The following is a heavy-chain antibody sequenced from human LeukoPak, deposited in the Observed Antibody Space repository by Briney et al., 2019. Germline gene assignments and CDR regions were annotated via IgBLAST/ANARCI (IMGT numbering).Heavy chain of an antibody. J-gene: IGHJ3*02. CDR3: ARARASYYGSGSYYRDAFDI. CDR1: GGPISSGGYY. D-gene: IGHD3-10*01. Sequence: TLSLTCTVSGGPISSGGYYWSWIRQHPGKGLERIGYIYYSGSTYYNPSLKSRVTISVDRSKNQFSLKLSSVTAADTAVYYCARARASYYGSGSYYRDAFDIWGQGTMVTVSS. CDR2: IYYSGST. V-gene: IGHV4-31*03.